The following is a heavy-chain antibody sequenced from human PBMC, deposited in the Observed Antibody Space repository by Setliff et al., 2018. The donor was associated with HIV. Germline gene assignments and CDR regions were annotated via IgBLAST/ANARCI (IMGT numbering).Heavy chain of an antibody. D-gene: IGHD3-22*01. J-gene: IGHJ6*02. CDR1: GGSIDSTDYY. CDR2: IFYSGRT. Sequence: SETLSLTCTVSGGSIDSTDYYWGWIRQPPGKGLEWIGSIFYSGRTTYNPSLRSRVTISVATSKNQFSLKLNSVTTADTAVYYCARSRTSSGYYGVTGYGMDVWGQGTTVTVSS. CDR3: ARSRTSSGYYGVTGYGMDV. V-gene: IGHV4-39*07.